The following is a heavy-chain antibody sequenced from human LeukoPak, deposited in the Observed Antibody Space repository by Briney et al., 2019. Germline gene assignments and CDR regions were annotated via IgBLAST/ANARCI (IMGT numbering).Heavy chain of an antibody. Sequence: SETLSLTCTVSGGSISSYYWSWIRQPPGKGLEWIGYIYYSGSTNYNPSLKSRVTISVDTSKNQFSLKLSSVTAADTAVYYCASAISRYCSGGCCYSTYYYGMDVWGQGTTVTVSS. CDR1: GGSISSYY. CDR2: IYYSGST. CDR3: ASAISRYCSGGCCYSTYYYGMDV. V-gene: IGHV4-59*08. D-gene: IGHD2-15*01. J-gene: IGHJ6*02.